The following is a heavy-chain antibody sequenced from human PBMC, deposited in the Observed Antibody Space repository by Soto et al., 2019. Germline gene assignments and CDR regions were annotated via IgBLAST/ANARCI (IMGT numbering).Heavy chain of an antibody. CDR3: ARGDYAKAFDI. J-gene: IGHJ3*02. V-gene: IGHV4-28*03. D-gene: IGHD2-2*01. Sequence: QVQLQESGPGLVKPSDTLSLICAVSGYSISSSNWWGWIRQPPGKGLESIGNIYYSGSAYYNPSHQSRVTMSVDTSNYHCSLKLTSVTAVDTAVYYCARGDYAKAFDIWGKGTTVTVSS. CDR2: IYYSGSA. CDR1: GYSISSSNW.